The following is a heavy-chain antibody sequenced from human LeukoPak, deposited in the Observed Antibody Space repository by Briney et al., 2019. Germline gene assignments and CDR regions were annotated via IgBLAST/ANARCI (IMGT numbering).Heavy chain of an antibody. CDR1: GGTFSSYA. Sequence: SVKVSCKASGGTFSSYATSWVRQAPGQGLEWMGGIIPIFGTANYAQKFQGRVTITADESTSTAYMELSSLRSEDTAVYYCARDRSNYYDNAGFDYWGQGTLVTVSS. J-gene: IGHJ4*02. D-gene: IGHD3-22*01. V-gene: IGHV1-69*13. CDR2: IIPIFGTA. CDR3: ARDRSNYYDNAGFDY.